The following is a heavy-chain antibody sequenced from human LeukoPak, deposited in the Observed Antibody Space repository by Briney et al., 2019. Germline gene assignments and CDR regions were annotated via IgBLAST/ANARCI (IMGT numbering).Heavy chain of an antibody. D-gene: IGHD6-13*01. CDR1: GFTFSSYA. Sequence: GGSLRLSCAASGFTFSSYAMNWARQAPGKGLEWVSFMNSDGSTIHHAESVKGRFTISRDNAENSLYLQMNSLRPEDTAVYYCAKDIWYVSSWLHAFDLWGRGTMVTVSS. CDR2: MNSDGSTI. V-gene: IGHV3-48*01. CDR3: AKDIWYVSSWLHAFDL. J-gene: IGHJ3*01.